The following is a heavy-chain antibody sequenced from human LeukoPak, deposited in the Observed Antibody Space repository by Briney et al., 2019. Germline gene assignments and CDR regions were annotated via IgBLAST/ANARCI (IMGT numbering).Heavy chain of an antibody. J-gene: IGHJ3*02. CDR3: ARHGKPTLSLRDAFDI. CDR1: GGSISSSSYY. Sequence: PSETLSLTCTVSGGSISSSSYYWGWIRQPPGKGLEWIGSIYYSGSTYYNNPSLKSRVTISVDTSKKQFSLKLSSVTAADTAVYYCARHGKPTLSLRDAFDIWGQGTMVTVSS. D-gene: IGHD2/OR15-2a*01. CDR2: IYYSGST. V-gene: IGHV4-39*01.